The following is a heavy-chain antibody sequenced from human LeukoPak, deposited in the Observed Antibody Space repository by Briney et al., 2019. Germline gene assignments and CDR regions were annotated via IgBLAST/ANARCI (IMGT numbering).Heavy chain of an antibody. CDR1: GGSISSGGYY. CDR3: ARGGAARPNAFDI. D-gene: IGHD6-6*01. J-gene: IGHJ3*02. Sequence: PSQTLSLTCTVSGGSISSGGYYWSWIRQPPGKGLEWIGYIYHSGSTYYNPSLKSRVTISVDRSKNQFSLKLSSVTAADTAVYYCARGGAARPNAFDIWGQGTMVTVSS. V-gene: IGHV4-30-2*01. CDR2: IYHSGST.